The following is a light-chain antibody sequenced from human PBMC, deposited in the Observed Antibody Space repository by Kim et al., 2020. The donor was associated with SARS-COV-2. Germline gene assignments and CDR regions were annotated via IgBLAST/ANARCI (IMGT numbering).Light chain of an antibody. CDR2: GAS. CDR3: QQYGSSPIT. CDR1: QSVTNRY. J-gene: IGKJ5*01. V-gene: IGKV3-20*01. Sequence: EIVLTQSPGTLSLSPGERATLSCRASQSVTNRYLAWYQQKSGQAPRLLIYGASSRATGIPDRFSGSGSGTDFTLTTSRLEPEDSTVYYCQQYGSSPITFGQGTRLEIK.